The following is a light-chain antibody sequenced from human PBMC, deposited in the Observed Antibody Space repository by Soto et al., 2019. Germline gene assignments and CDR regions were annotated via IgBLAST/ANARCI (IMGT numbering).Light chain of an antibody. CDR1: QAISTY. Sequence: IRITQSPSSLSASVGDRVTITCRASQAISTYLAWYQQKPGKAPKLLIYKASTLKSGVPSRFSGSGSGTEFTLTISSLQTDEFATYYCQHYNSYSEAVGQGTKVDI. J-gene: IGKJ1*01. V-gene: IGKV1-5*03. CDR3: QHYNSYSEA. CDR2: KAS.